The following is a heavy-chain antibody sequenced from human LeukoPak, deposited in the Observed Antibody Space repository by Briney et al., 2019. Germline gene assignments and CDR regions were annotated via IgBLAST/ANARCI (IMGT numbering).Heavy chain of an antibody. V-gene: IGHV3-74*01. J-gene: IGHJ4*02. CDR1: GFTFSNYW. CDR3: ARYDDVWTRRIKRAEIDY. D-gene: IGHD3-16*01. Sequence: GGSLRLSCAASGFTFSNYWMHWVRQAPGKGLVWVSRINSAGSSTTYADSVQGRFTISRDNTKSTLYLQMNSLRAEDTAVYYCARYDDVWTRRIKRAEIDYWGQGTLVTVSS. CDR2: INSAGSST.